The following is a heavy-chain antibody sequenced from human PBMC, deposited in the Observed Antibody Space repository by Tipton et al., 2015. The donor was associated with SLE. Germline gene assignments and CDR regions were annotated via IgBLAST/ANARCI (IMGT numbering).Heavy chain of an antibody. CDR3: AKLGNSDGSVPFDY. Sequence: TLSLTCAVSGFTFSSYAMSWVRQAPGKGLEWVSAISGSGGSTYYADSVKGRFTISRDNSKNTLYLQMNSLRAEDTAVYYCAKLGNSDGSVPFDYWGQGTLVTVSS. D-gene: IGHD5-24*01. CDR2: ISGSGGST. V-gene: IGHV3-23*01. CDR1: GFTFSSYA. J-gene: IGHJ4*02.